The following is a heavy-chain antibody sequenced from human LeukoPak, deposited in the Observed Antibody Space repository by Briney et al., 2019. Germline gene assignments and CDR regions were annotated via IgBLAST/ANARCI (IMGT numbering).Heavy chain of an antibody. D-gene: IGHD6-13*01. CDR2: MNPNSGNT. J-gene: IGHJ4*02. CDR3: ARAPLYSSSSQLDY. CDR1: GYTFTSYG. Sequence: ASVKVSCKASGYTFTSYGISWVRQATGQGLEWMGWMNPNSGNTGYAQKFQGRVTMTRNTSISTAYMELSSLRSEDTAVYYCARAPLYSSSSQLDYWGQGTLVTVSS. V-gene: IGHV1-8*02.